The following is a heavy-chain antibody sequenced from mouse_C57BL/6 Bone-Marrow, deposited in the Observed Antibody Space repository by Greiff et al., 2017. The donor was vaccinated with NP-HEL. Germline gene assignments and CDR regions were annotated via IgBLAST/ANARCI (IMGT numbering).Heavy chain of an antibody. CDR2: IWTGGGT. Sequence: VNVVESGPGLVAPSQSLSITCTVSGFSLTSYAISWVRQPPGKGLEWLGVIWTGGGTNYNSALKSRLSISKDNSKSQVFLKMNSLQTDDTARYYCARVYYGNYAWFAYWGQGTLVTVSA. CDR3: ARVYYGNYAWFAY. V-gene: IGHV2-9-1*01. J-gene: IGHJ3*01. CDR1: GFSLTSYA. D-gene: IGHD2-1*01.